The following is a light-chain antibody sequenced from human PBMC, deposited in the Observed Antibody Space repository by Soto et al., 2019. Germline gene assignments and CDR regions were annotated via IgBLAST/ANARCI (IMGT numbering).Light chain of an antibody. CDR1: QSLSTN. CDR2: GAS. Sequence: EIVMTQSPATLSVSPGEGATLSCRASQSLSTNLAWYQQKPGQAPRLLIYGASSRATGIPDRFSGSGSGTDFTLTISRLEPEDFAVYYCHQYDSWTFGQGTKVDIK. J-gene: IGKJ1*01. V-gene: IGKV3D-15*01. CDR3: HQYDSWT.